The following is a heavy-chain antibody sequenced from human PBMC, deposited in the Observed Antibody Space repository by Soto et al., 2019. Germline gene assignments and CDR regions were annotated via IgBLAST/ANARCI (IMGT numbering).Heavy chain of an antibody. Sequence: SETLSLTCTVSGGSITTYQWSWIRQPPGKGLEWIGGYSGFTNYNPSLESRATISVDHSKNQFFLTLRSVTAADTAVYYWARDYGDYSFFFDYWGQGALVNVSS. CDR3: ARDYGDYSFFFDY. CDR1: GGSITTYQ. J-gene: IGHJ4*02. V-gene: IGHV4-59*01. D-gene: IGHD4-17*01. CDR2: YSGFT.